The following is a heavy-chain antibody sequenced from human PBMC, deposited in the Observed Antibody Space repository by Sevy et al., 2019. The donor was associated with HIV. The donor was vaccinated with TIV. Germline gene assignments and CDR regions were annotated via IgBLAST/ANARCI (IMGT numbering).Heavy chain of an antibody. J-gene: IGHJ6*02. V-gene: IGHV3-30*04. D-gene: IGHD4-17*01. CDR1: GFTFSSYA. CDR2: ISYDGSNK. Sequence: GGSLRLSCAASGFTFSSYAMHWVRQAPGKGLEWVAVISYDGSNKYYADSVKGRFTISRDNSKNTLYLQMNSLRAEDTAVYYWARDGAVTTSHYYYYGMDVWGQGTTVTVSS. CDR3: ARDGAVTTSHYYYYGMDV.